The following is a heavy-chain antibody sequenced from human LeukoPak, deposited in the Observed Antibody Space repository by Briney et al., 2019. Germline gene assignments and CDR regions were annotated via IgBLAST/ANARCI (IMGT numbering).Heavy chain of an antibody. D-gene: IGHD6-19*01. CDR2: TSGGGVTT. J-gene: IGHJ4*02. V-gene: IGHV3-23*01. CDR1: GXTFSSYD. Sequence: GGSLRLSCAASGXTFSSYDMSWVRQAPGKGLEWVSGTSGGGVTTYYADSVKGRFTISRDNSKNTLYLQMNSLRAEDTAVYYCAKGSHSSGYSSFDYWGQGTLVTVSS. CDR3: AKGSHSSGYSSFDY.